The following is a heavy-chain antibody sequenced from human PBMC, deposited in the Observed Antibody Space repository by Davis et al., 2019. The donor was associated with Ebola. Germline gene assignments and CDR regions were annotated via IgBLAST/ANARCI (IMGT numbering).Heavy chain of an antibody. CDR1: GGSISYSY. D-gene: IGHD3-3*01. CDR2: MYYTGSA. CDR3: ARGLYDFWSGYAFDI. J-gene: IGHJ3*02. V-gene: IGHV4-59*01. Sequence: SETLSLTCTVSGGSISYSYWTWIRQSPGKGLEWIGYMYYTGSANYNPSLKSRVTISVDTSKNQFSLRVSSVTVADTAVCYCARGLYDFWSGYAFDIWGQGTLVTVSS.